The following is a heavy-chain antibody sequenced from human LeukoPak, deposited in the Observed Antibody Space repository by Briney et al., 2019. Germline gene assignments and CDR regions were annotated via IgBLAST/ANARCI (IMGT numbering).Heavy chain of an antibody. J-gene: IGHJ4*02. CDR1: GFTYSDYA. CDR3: ARLAGPRPGTYYFDF. CDR2: ITPTTDNI. V-gene: IGHV3-21*01. Sequence: GGSLRLSCAASGFTYSDYAMEWVRQTPGKGLEWVSSITPTTDNIFYTPSVEGRFTISRDNAKHSLYLQMNNLRADDTAVYYCARLAGPRPGTYYFDFWGQGVQVTVSS. D-gene: IGHD6-19*01.